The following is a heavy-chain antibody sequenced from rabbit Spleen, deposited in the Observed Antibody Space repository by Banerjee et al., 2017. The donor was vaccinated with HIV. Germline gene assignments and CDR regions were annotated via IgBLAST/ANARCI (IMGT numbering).Heavy chain of an antibody. V-gene: IGHV1S45*01. J-gene: IGHJ4*01. CDR2: INIATGKS. Sequence: QEQLVESGGGLVKPGASLTLTCKASGVSFSDKDVMCWVRQAPGKGLEWITCINIATGKSVYASWVSGRFIMSRTSSTTVTLQMTSLTAADTATYFCARAPYSGNADYSFNLWGQGTLVTVS. CDR3: ARAPYSGNADYSFNL. D-gene: IGHD1-1*01. CDR1: GVSFSDKDV.